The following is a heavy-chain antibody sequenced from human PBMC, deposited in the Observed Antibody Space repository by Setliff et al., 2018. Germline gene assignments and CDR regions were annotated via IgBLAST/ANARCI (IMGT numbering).Heavy chain of an antibody. Sequence: AGGSLRLSCAASGFTFSSYGMHWVRQAPGKGLEWVALIWNDGSSKFYGDSVKGRFTISRDNSKNTLYLQMDSLRAEDTAAYYCARNWVTAQHYYYGMDVWGQGTTVTVSS. J-gene: IGHJ6*02. V-gene: IGHV3-33*08. D-gene: IGHD2-21*02. CDR3: ARNWVTAQHYYYGMDV. CDR1: GFTFSSYG. CDR2: IWNDGSSK.